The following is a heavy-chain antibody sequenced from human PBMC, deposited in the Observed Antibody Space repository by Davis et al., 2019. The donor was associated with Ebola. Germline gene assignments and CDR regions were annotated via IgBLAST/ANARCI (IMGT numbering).Heavy chain of an antibody. CDR2: IYWDDDK. J-gene: IGHJ4*02. CDR3: AHRSSGSYNLDY. CDR1: GFSLNTYGVG. Sequence: SGPTLVKPTQTLTLTCTFSGFSLNTYGVGVGWIRQPARKAPEWLALIYWDDDKRYSPSLKSRLTITEDTSKNQVVLTMTNMDPVDTATYYCAHRSSGSYNLDYWGQGTLVTVSS. D-gene: IGHD1-26*01. V-gene: IGHV2-5*02.